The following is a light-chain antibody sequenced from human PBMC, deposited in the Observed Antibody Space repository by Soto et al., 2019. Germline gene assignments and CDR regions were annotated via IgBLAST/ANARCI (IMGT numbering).Light chain of an antibody. V-gene: IGLV6-57*04. CDR3: QSYDSDFVV. Sequence: NFMLTQPHSVSESPGKTLSISCTRSSVSIANNYVQWYQQRPGSAPTTVIYENNQRLSGVPDRFSVSTDGSSNSASLTISGLQTEDEADYYCQSYDSDFVVFGGGTKLTVL. CDR2: ENN. CDR1: SVSIANNY. J-gene: IGLJ2*01.